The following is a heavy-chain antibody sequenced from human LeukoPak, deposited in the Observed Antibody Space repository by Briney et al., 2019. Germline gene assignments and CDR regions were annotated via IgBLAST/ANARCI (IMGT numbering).Heavy chain of an antibody. Sequence: ASVKASCKASGYTFTSYGISWVRQAPGQGLEWMGWISAYNGNTNYAQKLQGRVTMTTDTSTSTAYMELRSLRSDDTAVYYCARDEGDYGFTWFDPWGQGTLVTVSS. D-gene: IGHD4-17*01. V-gene: IGHV1-18*01. CDR3: ARDEGDYGFTWFDP. CDR1: GYTFTSYG. J-gene: IGHJ5*02. CDR2: ISAYNGNT.